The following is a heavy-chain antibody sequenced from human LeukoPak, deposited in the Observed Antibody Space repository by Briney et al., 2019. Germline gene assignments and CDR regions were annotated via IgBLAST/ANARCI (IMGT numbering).Heavy chain of an antibody. D-gene: IGHD1-20*01. CDR1: GFTFSSYD. CDR3: ARGGYNWNDGGAFDI. Sequence: PGGSLRLSYAASGFTFSSYDMHWVRQATGKGLEWVSAIGTAGDTYYPGSVKGRFTISRENAKNSLYLQMNSLRAEDTAVYYCARGGYNWNDGGAFDIWGQGTMVTVSS. J-gene: IGHJ3*02. CDR2: IGTAGDT. V-gene: IGHV3-13*01.